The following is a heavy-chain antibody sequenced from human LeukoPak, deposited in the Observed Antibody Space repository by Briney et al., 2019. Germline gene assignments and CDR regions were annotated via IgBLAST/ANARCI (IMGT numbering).Heavy chain of an antibody. Sequence: PGGSLRLSCAASGFTFGIYAMTWVRQAPGKGLEWASAIRLSDGYTYYADSAQGRFIISRDTSKNTVSLQMNSLTGDDTALYYCARVAGSYSIRPFDFWGQGTVVIVSS. J-gene: IGHJ4*02. CDR2: IRLSDGYT. D-gene: IGHD1-26*01. CDR1: GFTFGIYA. CDR3: ARVAGSYSIRPFDF. V-gene: IGHV3-23*01.